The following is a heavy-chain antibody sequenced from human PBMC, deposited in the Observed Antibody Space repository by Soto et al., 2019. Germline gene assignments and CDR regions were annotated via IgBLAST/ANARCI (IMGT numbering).Heavy chain of an antibody. CDR3: ARAVGSTWYLRWFDP. D-gene: IGHD6-13*01. J-gene: IGHJ5*02. Sequence: QVQLQESGPGLVKPSQTLSLTCTVSGGSISSSSYFWSWIRQHPGKGLEWIGYIYYSGSTFYNPSLKSRLTMSLDTSKNQFSLKLSSVTAAETAVYYCARAVGSTWYLRWFDPWGQGTLVTVSS. CDR2: IYYSGST. V-gene: IGHV4-31*03. CDR1: GGSISSSSYF.